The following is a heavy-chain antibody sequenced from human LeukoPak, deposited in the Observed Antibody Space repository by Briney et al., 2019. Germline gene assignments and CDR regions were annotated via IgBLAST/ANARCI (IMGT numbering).Heavy chain of an antibody. Sequence: PGGSLRLSCAASGFTFSSYWMSWVRQAPGKWLEWVANIKQDGSEKYYVDSVKGRFTISRDNAKNSLYLQMNSLRAEDTAVYYCASSGWSGWYVGYWGQGTLVTVSS. CDR2: IKQDGSEK. D-gene: IGHD6-19*01. CDR1: GFTFSSYW. CDR3: ASSGWSGWYVGY. V-gene: IGHV3-7*01. J-gene: IGHJ4*02.